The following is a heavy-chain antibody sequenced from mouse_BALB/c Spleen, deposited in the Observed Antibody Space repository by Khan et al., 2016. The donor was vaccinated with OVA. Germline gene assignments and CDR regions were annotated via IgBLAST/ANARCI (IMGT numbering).Heavy chain of an antibody. CDR2: INYSGNT. D-gene: IGHD2-4*01. V-gene: IGHV3-2*02. CDR1: GYSITSEYA. J-gene: IGHJ3*01. Sequence: VQLKESGPGLVKPSQSLSLTCTVTGYSITSEYAWNWIRQFPGNKLEWMGYINYSGNTRFIPSLKSRTSITRDTSKNQFFLQLNSVTTEDTATYYCARKDYYDYDPFPYWGQGTLVTVSA. CDR3: ARKDYYDYDPFPY.